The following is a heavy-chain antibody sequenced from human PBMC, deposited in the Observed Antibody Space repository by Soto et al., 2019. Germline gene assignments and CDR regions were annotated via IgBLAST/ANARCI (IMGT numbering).Heavy chain of an antibody. Sequence: TLPLTCAVSSGSIDNVYWWTWVRQSPGQGLEWIGETSHDGVTKYNPSLEGRVTISIDKSKNQFSLTVTSVTAADTAVYYCARRIVATETFDYWGQGTLVTVSS. D-gene: IGHD5-12*01. CDR2: TSHDGVT. CDR1: SGSIDNVYW. V-gene: IGHV4-4*02. CDR3: ARRIVATETFDY. J-gene: IGHJ4*02.